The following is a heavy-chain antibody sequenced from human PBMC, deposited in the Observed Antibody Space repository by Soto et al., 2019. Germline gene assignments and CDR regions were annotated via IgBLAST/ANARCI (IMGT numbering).Heavy chain of an antibody. Sequence: QVQLVQSGAEVKKPGSSVKVSCKASGGTLSSYTISWVRQAPGQGLEWMGRIIPILGIANYAQKFQGRVTITADKSTSTAYMELSSLRSEDTAVYYCASLYCSGGSCYSTDTYYYYGMDVWGQGTTVTVSS. J-gene: IGHJ6*02. CDR3: ASLYCSGGSCYSTDTYYYYGMDV. V-gene: IGHV1-69*02. CDR2: IIPILGIA. CDR1: GGTLSSYT. D-gene: IGHD2-15*01.